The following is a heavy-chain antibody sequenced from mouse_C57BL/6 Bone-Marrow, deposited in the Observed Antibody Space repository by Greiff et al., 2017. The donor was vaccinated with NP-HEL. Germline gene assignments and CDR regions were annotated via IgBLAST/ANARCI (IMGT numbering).Heavy chain of an antibody. V-gene: IGHV5-4*01. Sequence: EVQLQQSGGGLVKPGGSLKLSCAASGFTFSSYAMSWVRQTPEKRLEWVATISDGGSYTYYPDNVKGRFTISRDNAKNNLYLQMSHLKSEDTAMYYCARDGYYGAYWGQGTLVTVSA. CDR1: GFTFSSYA. J-gene: IGHJ3*01. CDR2: ISDGGSYT. D-gene: IGHD2-3*01. CDR3: ARDGYYGAY.